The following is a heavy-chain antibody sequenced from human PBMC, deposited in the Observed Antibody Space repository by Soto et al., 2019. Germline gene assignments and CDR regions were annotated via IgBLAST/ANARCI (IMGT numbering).Heavy chain of an antibody. V-gene: IGHV1-69*01. J-gene: IGHJ6*02. Sequence: QVQLVQSGAEVKKPGSSVKVSCKASGGTFSSYAISWVRQAPGQGLEWMGGIIPIYGTANNAQKFQGRVTSTADESTSTAYMELSSLRSEDTAVYYCARSQGSSTSLEIYYYYYYGMDVWGQGTTVTVSS. D-gene: IGHD2-2*01. CDR3: ARSQGSSTSLEIYYYYYYGMDV. CDR1: GGTFSSYA. CDR2: IIPIYGTA.